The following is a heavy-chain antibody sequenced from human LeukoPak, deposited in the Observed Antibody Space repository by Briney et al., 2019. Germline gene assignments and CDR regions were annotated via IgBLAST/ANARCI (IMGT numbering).Heavy chain of an antibody. Sequence: GGSLRLSCAASGFTFDDYGMSWVRQAPGKGLEWVSGINWNGGSTGYADSVKGRFTISRDNAKSSLYLQMNSLRAEDTALYYCARTPYYYDSSGYLYYFDYWGQGTLVTVSS. V-gene: IGHV3-20*04. CDR3: ARTPYYYDSSGYLYYFDY. CDR1: GFTFDDYG. CDR2: INWNGGST. J-gene: IGHJ4*02. D-gene: IGHD3-22*01.